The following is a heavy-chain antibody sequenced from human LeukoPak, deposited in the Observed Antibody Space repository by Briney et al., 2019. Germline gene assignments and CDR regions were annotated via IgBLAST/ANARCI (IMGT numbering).Heavy chain of an antibody. CDR1: GYSFTNYW. CDR2: IYPGDSDT. V-gene: IGHV5-51*01. J-gene: IGHJ3*02. D-gene: IGHD2-21*02. Sequence: PGESLNFSCKGSGYSFTNYWIGWVRQMPGKGLEWMGIIYPGDSDTRYSPSFQGQVTISADKSISTAYLQWRSLKASDTAMYYCASGAYCGGACYSGAFDIWGQGTMVTVSS. CDR3: ASGAYCGGACYSGAFDI.